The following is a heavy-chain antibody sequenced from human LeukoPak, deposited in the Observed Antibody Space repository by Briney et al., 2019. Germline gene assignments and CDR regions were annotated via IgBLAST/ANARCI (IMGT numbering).Heavy chain of an antibody. CDR2: VYNTGGT. CDR1: GASISTGDYY. D-gene: IGHD3-10*01. Sequence: SQTLSLTXTVSGASISTGDYYYSWIRPPPGKGLEWVGYVYNTGGTHYNPSLKSRVTISVDRSMNQFSLELTSVTAADTAVYYCARDYYHGFSTYRPWGRGTLVTVSS. V-gene: IGHV4-30-4*08. CDR3: ARDYYHGFSTYRP. J-gene: IGHJ5*02.